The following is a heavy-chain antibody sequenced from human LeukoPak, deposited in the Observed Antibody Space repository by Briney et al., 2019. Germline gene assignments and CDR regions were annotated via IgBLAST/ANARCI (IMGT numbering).Heavy chain of an antibody. CDR2: ISWDGGST. V-gene: IGHV3-43D*03. J-gene: IGHJ4*02. D-gene: IGHD6-13*01. CDR3: AKDMWQQLVGGAFDY. CDR1: GFTFDDYA. Sequence: PGGSLRLSCAASGFTFDDYAMHWVRQAPGKGLEWVSLISWDGGSTYYADSVKGRFTISRDNSKNSLYLQMNSLRAEDTALYYCAKDMWQQLVGGAFDYWGQGTLVTVSS.